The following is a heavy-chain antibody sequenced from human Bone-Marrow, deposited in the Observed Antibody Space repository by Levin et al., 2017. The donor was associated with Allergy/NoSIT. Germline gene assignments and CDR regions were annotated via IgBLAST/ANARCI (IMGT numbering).Heavy chain of an antibody. Sequence: SCVASGFTFSSYEMNWVRQAPGKGLEWLSYISGSGTTIFYTDSVKGRFTISRDNARNSLYLQMNSLRAEDTAVYYCAREGLIAATDFDYWGQGTLVTVSS. D-gene: IGHD6-13*01. CDR2: ISGSGTTI. V-gene: IGHV3-48*03. CDR1: GFTFSSYE. CDR3: AREGLIAATDFDY. J-gene: IGHJ4*02.